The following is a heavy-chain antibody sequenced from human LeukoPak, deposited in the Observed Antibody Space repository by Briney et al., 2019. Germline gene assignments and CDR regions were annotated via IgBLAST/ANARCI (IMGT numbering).Heavy chain of an antibody. V-gene: IGHV3-21*01. CDR2: ISSSSSYI. Sequence: GGSLRLSCAASGFTFSSYSMNWVRQAPGKGLEWVSSISSSSSYIYYADSVKGRFTISRDNAKNSLYLQMNSLRAEDTAVYYCASGEMATPRADYWGQGTLVTVSS. CDR3: ASGEMATPRADY. J-gene: IGHJ4*02. D-gene: IGHD5-24*01. CDR1: GFTFSSYS.